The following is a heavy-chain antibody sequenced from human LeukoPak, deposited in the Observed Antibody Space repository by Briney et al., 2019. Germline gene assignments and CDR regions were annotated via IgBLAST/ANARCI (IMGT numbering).Heavy chain of an antibody. Sequence: GGSLRLSCAASGFTFSSHWMHWARQAPGKGLVWVSHIKTDGSSTNYAESVKGRFTISRDNAKNTVYLQMNSLRAEDTAVYYCARARRIDCSSTSCYPDAFDIWGQGAMVTVSS. V-gene: IGHV3-74*01. CDR3: ARARRIDCSSTSCYPDAFDI. CDR2: IKTDGSST. J-gene: IGHJ3*02. D-gene: IGHD2-2*01. CDR1: GFTFSSHW.